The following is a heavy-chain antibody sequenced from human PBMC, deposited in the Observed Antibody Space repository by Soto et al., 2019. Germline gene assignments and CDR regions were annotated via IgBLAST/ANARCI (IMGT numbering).Heavy chain of an antibody. J-gene: IGHJ4*02. CDR3: ARSIPTTPEWLLQY. Sequence: ASVKVSCKASGGTFSSYAISWVRQAPGQGLEWMGGIIPIFGTANYAQKIQGRVTITADESTSTAYMGLSSLRSEDTAVYYCARSIPTTPEWLLQYWGQGTLVTVSS. V-gene: IGHV1-69*13. D-gene: IGHD3-3*01. CDR1: GGTFSSYA. CDR2: IIPIFGTA.